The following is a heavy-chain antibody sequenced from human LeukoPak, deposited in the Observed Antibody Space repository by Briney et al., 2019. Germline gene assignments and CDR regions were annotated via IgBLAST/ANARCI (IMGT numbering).Heavy chain of an antibody. V-gene: IGHV1-8*01. D-gene: IGHD3-10*01. CDR2: MNPNSGNT. CDR3: ARGGSGSSWYDC. J-gene: IGHJ5*01. Sequence: ASVKVSCKASGYTFTSYDINWVRQATGQGLEWMGWMNPNSGNTGSEQKFQGRVTMTRNTSISTAYMELSSLRSEDTAIYYCARGGSGSSWYDCWGQGTLVTVSS. CDR1: GYTFTSYD.